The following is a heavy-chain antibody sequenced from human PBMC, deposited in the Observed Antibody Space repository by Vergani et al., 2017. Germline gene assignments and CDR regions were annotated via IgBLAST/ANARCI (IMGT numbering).Heavy chain of an antibody. CDR2: ISWDGGST. Sequence: EVQLVESGGVVVQPGGSLRLSCAASGFTFDDYAMHWVRQAPGKGLEWVSLISWDGGSTYYADSVKGRFTISRDNSKNSLYLQMNSLRAEDTALYYCAKDIPVYSGYDGWGQGTLVTVSS. CDR1: GFTFDDYA. J-gene: IGHJ4*02. CDR3: AKDIPVYSGYDG. D-gene: IGHD5-12*01. V-gene: IGHV3-43D*03.